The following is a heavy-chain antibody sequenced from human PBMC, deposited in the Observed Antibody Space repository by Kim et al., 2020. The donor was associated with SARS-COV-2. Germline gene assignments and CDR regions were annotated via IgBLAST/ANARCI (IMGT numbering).Heavy chain of an antibody. CDR1: GGSFSDYN. J-gene: IGHJ6*02. Sequence: SETLSLTCAVYGGSFSDYNWSWTRQPPGKGLEWIGEINHSGSISHSPSLKSRVTISIDTSKSQFSLRLKSLTAADTAVYYCARGRAGVVPAPVLGLGPYYDYYAMDVWGQGTAVAVSS. D-gene: IGHD2-2*02. CDR2: INHSGSI. CDR3: ARGRAGVVPAPVLGLGPYYDYYAMDV. V-gene: IGHV4-34*01.